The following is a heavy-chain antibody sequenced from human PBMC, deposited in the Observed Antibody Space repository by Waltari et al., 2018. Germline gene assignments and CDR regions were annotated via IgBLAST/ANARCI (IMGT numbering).Heavy chain of an antibody. CDR3: AKRQLASLYYFDY. V-gene: IGHV3-23*04. J-gene: IGHJ4*02. D-gene: IGHD6-6*01. CDR1: GFTFSSYA. CDR2: ISGSGGRT. Sequence: EVQLVESGGGVVQPGGSLRLSCAASGFTFSSYAMSWVRQAPGKGLEWVSAISGSGGRTYYADSVKGRFTISRDNSKNTLYLQMNSLRAEDTAVYYCAKRQLASLYYFDYWGQGTLVTVSS.